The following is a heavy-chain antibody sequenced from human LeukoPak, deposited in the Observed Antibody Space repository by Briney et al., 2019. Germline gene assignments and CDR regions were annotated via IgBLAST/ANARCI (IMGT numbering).Heavy chain of an antibody. Sequence: SETLSLTCSVSGGSISSYYWSWIRQPAGKGLEWIGRIYTSGSTNYNTTHKRRVTMSVDTSKDQFSLKLSSVTAADTAVYYCARGRGEYYYDSSGYYVYYFDYWGQGTLVTVSS. D-gene: IGHD3-22*01. CDR1: GGSISSYY. CDR2: IYTSGST. J-gene: IGHJ4*02. CDR3: ARGRGEYYYDSSGYYVYYFDY. V-gene: IGHV4-4*07.